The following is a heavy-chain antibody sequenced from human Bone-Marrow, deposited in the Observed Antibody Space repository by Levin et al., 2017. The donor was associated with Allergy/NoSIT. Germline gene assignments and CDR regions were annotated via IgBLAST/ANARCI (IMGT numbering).Heavy chain of an antibody. CDR1: GFTFSSYG. Sequence: GGSLRLSCAASGFTFSSYGMHWVRQAPGKGLEWVAVISYDGSNKYYADSVKGRFTISRDNSKNTLYLQMNSLRAEDTAVYYCAKAIETGTTQDDYMDVWGKGTTVTVSS. V-gene: IGHV3-30*18. D-gene: IGHD1-1*01. CDR2: ISYDGSNK. CDR3: AKAIETGTTQDDYMDV. J-gene: IGHJ6*03.